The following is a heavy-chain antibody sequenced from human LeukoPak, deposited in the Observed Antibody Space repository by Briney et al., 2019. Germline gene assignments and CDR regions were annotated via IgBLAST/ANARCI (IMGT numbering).Heavy chain of an antibody. J-gene: IGHJ6*04. CDR2: ISSSSSYI. Sequence: GGSLRLSCAASGFTFSIYSMTWVRQAPGKGLEWVSSISSSSSYIYYAGSLKGRSTISRDNAENSLYLQMNSLRAEDTAVYYRARIAAAGTEDYGMDVWGTGTTVTVSS. D-gene: IGHD6-13*01. CDR1: GFTFSIYS. V-gene: IGHV3-21*01. CDR3: ARIAAAGTEDYGMDV.